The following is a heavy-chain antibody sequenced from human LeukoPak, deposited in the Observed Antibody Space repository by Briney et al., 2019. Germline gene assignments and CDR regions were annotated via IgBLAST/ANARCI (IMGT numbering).Heavy chain of an antibody. V-gene: IGHV1-69*04. Sequence: SVKVSCKASGGTFSSYAISWVRQAPGQGLEWMGRIIPILGIANYAQKFQGRVTITADKSTSTAYMELSSLRSEDTAVYYCARATGWSTVPTYDAFDVWGQGTMVTVSS. D-gene: IGHD4-17*01. J-gene: IGHJ3*01. CDR3: ARATGWSTVPTYDAFDV. CDR1: GGTFSSYA. CDR2: IIPILGIA.